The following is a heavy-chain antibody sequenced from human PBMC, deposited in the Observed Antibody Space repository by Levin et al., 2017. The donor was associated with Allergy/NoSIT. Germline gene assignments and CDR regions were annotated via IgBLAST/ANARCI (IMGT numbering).Heavy chain of an antibody. V-gene: IGHV1-69*01. J-gene: IGHJ6*02. CDR1: GGTFSSYA. D-gene: IGHD2-2*01. Sequence: GGSLRLSCKASGGTFSSYAISWVRQAPGQGLEWMGGIIPIFGTANYAQKFQGRVTITADESTSTAYMELSSLRSEDTAVYYCARRTPYYAVNYGMDVWGQGTTVTVSS. CDR2: IIPIFGTA. CDR3: ARRTPYYAVNYGMDV.